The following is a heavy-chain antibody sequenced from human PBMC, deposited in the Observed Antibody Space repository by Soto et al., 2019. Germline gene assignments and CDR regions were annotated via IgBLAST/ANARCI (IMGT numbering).Heavy chain of an antibody. CDR2: IRVNNGKT. D-gene: IGHD1-7*01. J-gene: IGHJ4*02. V-gene: IGHV1-18*04. CDR3: ARDGNWNYEH. Sequence: ASVKVSCKASGYTFTSHGISWVRQTPGQGLEWMGWIRVNNGKTHYAQKLQGRVTMTVDTSTSTAYMELRSLRSEDTATYYCARDGNWNYEHWGQGTLVTVSS. CDR1: GYTFTSHG.